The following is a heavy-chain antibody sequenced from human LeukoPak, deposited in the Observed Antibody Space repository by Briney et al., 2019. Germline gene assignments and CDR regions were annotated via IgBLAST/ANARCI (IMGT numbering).Heavy chain of an antibody. CDR2: IYYSGST. V-gene: IGHV4-39*01. D-gene: IGHD6-13*01. J-gene: IGHJ6*03. Sequence: SETLSLTCTVSGGSISSSSYYWGWIRQPPGKGLEWIGSIYYSGSTYYNPSLKSRVTISVDTSKNQFSLKLSSVTAADTAVYYCARSTGYSSSWGFYYYYYMDVWGKGTTVTVSS. CDR1: GGSISSSSYY. CDR3: ARSTGYSSSWGFYYYYYMDV.